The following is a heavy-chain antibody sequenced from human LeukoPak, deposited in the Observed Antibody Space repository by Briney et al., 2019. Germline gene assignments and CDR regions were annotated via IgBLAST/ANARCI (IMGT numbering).Heavy chain of an antibody. J-gene: IGHJ3*02. CDR1: GFTFSSYA. CDR3: ARSPGGWKVVAQGAFDI. CDR2: ISYDGSNK. V-gene: IGHV3-30*04. Sequence: QPGRSLRLSCAASGFTFSSYAMHWVRQAPGKGLEWVAVISYDGSNKYYADSVKGRFTISRDNSKNTLYLQMNSLRAEDTAVYYCARSPGGWKVVAQGAFDIWGQGTMVTVSS. D-gene: IGHD3-22*01.